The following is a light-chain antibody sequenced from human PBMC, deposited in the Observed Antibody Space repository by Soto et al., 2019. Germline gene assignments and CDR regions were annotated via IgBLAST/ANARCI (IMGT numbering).Light chain of an antibody. CDR3: QQYGSSPPRYT. CDR1: QSVSSSY. J-gene: IGKJ2*01. V-gene: IGKV3-20*01. Sequence: EIVLTQSPGTLSLSTGGRATLSCRASQSVSSSYLAWYQQKPGQAPRLLIYGASSRATGIPDRFSGSGSGTDFTLTISRLEPEDFAVYYCQQYGSSPPRYTFGQGTKLEIK. CDR2: GAS.